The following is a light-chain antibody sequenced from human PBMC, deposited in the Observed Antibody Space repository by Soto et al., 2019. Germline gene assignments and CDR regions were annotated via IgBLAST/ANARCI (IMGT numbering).Light chain of an antibody. CDR1: SSDIGAYDY. Sequence: SVLTQPASVSGSPGQSITISCTGTSSDIGAYDYVSWYQQHPGKAPKLMIYEVNNRPSGVSNRFSGSKSGNTAYLTISGLQAEDEADYYCNSYTSTSTRVFGTGTKVTVL. CDR3: NSYTSTSTRV. J-gene: IGLJ1*01. CDR2: EVN. V-gene: IGLV2-14*01.